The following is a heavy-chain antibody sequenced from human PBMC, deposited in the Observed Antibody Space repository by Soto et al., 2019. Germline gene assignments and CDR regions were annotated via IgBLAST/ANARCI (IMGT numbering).Heavy chain of an antibody. CDR2: IIPIFGTA. J-gene: IGHJ4*02. CDR1: GGTFSSYA. Sequence: QVQLVQSGAEVKKPGSSVNVSCKASGGTFSSYAISWVRQAPGQGLEWMGGIIPIFGTANYAQKFQGRVTITADESTSTAYMELSSLRSEDTAVYYCARHPRYCSGGSCYTGGFDYWGQGTLVTVSS. CDR3: ARHPRYCSGGSCYTGGFDY. D-gene: IGHD2-15*01. V-gene: IGHV1-69*01.